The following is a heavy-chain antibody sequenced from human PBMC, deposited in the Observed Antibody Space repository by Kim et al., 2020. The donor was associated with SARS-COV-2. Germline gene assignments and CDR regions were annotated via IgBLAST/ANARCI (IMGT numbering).Heavy chain of an antibody. D-gene: IGHD4-17*01. CDR1: GGSISSSSYY. J-gene: IGHJ4*02. V-gene: IGHV4-39*07. CDR3: AGHDYGGNSGGSPGEPGG. CDR2: IYYSGST. Sequence: SETLSLTCTVSGGSISSSSYYWGWIRQPPGKGLEWIGSIYYSGSTYYNPSLKSRVTISVDTSKNQFSLKLSSVTAADTAVYYCAGHDYGGNSGGSPGEPGGWGQGTLVTVSS.